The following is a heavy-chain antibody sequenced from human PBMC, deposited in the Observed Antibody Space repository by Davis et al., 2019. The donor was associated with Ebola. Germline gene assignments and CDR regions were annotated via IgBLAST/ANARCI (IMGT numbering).Heavy chain of an antibody. V-gene: IGHV3-66*01. CDR3: ARSAGVGATTFYYFDY. CDR2: IYSGGST. D-gene: IGHD1-26*01. J-gene: IGHJ4*02. Sequence: GGSLRLSCAASGFTVSSNYMSWVRQAPGKGLEWVSVIYSGGSTYYADSVKGRFTISRDNSKNTLYLQMNSLRAEDTAVYYCARSAGVGATTFYYFDYWGQGTLITVSS. CDR1: GFTVSSNY.